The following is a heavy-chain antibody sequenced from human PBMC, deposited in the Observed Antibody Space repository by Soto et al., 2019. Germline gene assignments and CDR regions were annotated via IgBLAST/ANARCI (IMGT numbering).Heavy chain of an antibody. V-gene: IGHV4-39*01. Sequence: ETLSLTCTVSGVSIHNSYSFWAWIRQPPGKGLQFIASVYHNGGAHYNSSLKSRVTISVDTANNQVSLRMRSLTAADTAFYYCGRVVEGATRHTDPDSWGQGILVTVSS. CDR1: GVSIHNSYSF. CDR2: VYHNGGA. J-gene: IGHJ5*01. CDR3: GRVVEGATRHTDPDS. D-gene: IGHD2-21*01.